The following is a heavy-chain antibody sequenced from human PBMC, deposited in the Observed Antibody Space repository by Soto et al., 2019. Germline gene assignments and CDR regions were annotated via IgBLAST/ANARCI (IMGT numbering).Heavy chain of an antibody. D-gene: IGHD3-3*01. Sequence: SETLSLTCTVSGGSISSSSYYWGWIRQPPGKGLEWIGSIYYSGSTYYNPSLKSRVTISVDTSKNQFSLKLSSVTAADTAVYYCASSYYDFWSGYFNPENYYYYMDVWGKGTTVTVSS. CDR2: IYYSGST. CDR1: GGSISSSSYY. CDR3: ASSYYDFWSGYFNPENYYYYMDV. V-gene: IGHV4-39*01. J-gene: IGHJ6*03.